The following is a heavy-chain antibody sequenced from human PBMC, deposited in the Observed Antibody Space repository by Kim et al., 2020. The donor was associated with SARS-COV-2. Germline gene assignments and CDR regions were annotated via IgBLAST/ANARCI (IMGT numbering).Heavy chain of an antibody. Sequence: SETLSLNCTVSGDSISSYYWSWVRQPPGKGLEWIGYVFYTGSTNYNPSLKSRVTISVDTSKAQFFLNLRSVTAADTAVYYCARSRGGFDWLDYWGQGTLV. CDR1: GDSISSYY. D-gene: IGHD3-9*01. V-gene: IGHV4-59*01. J-gene: IGHJ4*02. CDR2: VFYTGST. CDR3: ARSRGGFDWLDY.